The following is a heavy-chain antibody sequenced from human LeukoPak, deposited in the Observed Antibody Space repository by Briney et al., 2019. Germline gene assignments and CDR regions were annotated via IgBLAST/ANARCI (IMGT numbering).Heavy chain of an antibody. CDR3: ARDRIKSGSYYFDY. J-gene: IGHJ4*02. Sequence: GGSLRLSCAASAFTFSDYSMNWVRQAPGKGLEWVSYISGRSSTIYYADSVKGRFTISRDNAKNLMYLQMNSLRAEDTAVYYCARDRIKSGSYYFDYWGQGTLCPVSS. CDR2: ISGRSSTI. D-gene: IGHD1-26*01. V-gene: IGHV3-48*01. CDR1: AFTFSDYS.